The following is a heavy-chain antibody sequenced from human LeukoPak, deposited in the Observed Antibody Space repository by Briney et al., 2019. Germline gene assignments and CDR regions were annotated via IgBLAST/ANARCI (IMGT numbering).Heavy chain of an antibody. Sequence: VASVKVSCKASGYTFTGYYMHWVRQAPGQGLEWMGWINPSSGGTNYAQKFQGRVTMTRDTSISTAYMELSRLRSDDTAVYYCAREYSSGCPDYWGQGTLVTVSS. J-gene: IGHJ4*02. CDR2: INPSSGGT. D-gene: IGHD6-19*01. V-gene: IGHV1-2*02. CDR1: GYTFTGYY. CDR3: AREYSSGCPDY.